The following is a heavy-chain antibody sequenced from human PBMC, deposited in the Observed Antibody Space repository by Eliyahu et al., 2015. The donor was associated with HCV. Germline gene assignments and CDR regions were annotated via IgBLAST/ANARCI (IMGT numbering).Heavy chain of an antibody. CDR2: IYYRGST. CDR1: GGSISSYY. Sequence: QVQLQESGPGLVKPSETLSLTCTXSGGSISSYYXSWIRQPPGKGLEWIGYIYYRGSTNYNPXLKSRVTISVDTSKNQFSLKLSSVTAADTAVYYCARLYGMVRGVRTIYYYGMDVWGQGTTVTVSS. CDR3: ARLYGMVRGVRTIYYYGMDV. D-gene: IGHD3-10*01. J-gene: IGHJ6*02. V-gene: IGHV4-59*08.